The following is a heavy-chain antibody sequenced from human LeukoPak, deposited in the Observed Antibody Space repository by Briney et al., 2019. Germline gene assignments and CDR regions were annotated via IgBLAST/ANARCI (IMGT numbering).Heavy chain of an antibody. CDR1: GGSISSHY. D-gene: IGHD3-16*02. J-gene: IGHJ5*02. CDR3: ARGKEKYDYVWGSYRPHNWFDP. V-gene: IGHV4-4*07. CDR2: IYTSGST. Sequence: SETLSLTCTVSGGSISSHYWSSIRQPAAKGLEWIGRIYTSGSTNYNPSLKSRVTMSVDTSKNQFSLKLSSVTAADTAVYYCARGKEKYDYVWGSYRPHNWFDPWGQGTLVTVSS.